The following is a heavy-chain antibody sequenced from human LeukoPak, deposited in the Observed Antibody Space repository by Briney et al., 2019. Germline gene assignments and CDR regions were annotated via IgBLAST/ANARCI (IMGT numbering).Heavy chain of an antibody. Sequence: PGGSLRLSCVASGFTFSSYSMNWVRQAPGKGLEWVSAISGSGGSTYYADSVKGRFTISRDNSKNTLYLQMNSLRAEDTAVYYCAKDGPYPGSNDYWGQGTLVTVSS. V-gene: IGHV3-23*01. CDR1: GFTFSSYS. CDR3: AKDGPYPGSNDY. D-gene: IGHD1-26*01. J-gene: IGHJ4*02. CDR2: ISGSGGST.